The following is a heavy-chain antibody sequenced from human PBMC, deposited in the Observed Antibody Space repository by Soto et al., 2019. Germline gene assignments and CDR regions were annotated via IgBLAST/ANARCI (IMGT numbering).Heavy chain of an antibody. CDR2: ISAHNGNT. V-gene: IGHV1-18*01. CDR1: GYGFTTYG. J-gene: IGHJ4*02. D-gene: IGHD1-1*01. CDR3: ARGRYGDY. Sequence: QVHLVQSGAEVKKPGASVKVSCKGSGYGFTTYGITWVRQAPGQGLEWMAWISAHNGNTNYAQKLQGRVTXTRDTSTSTADMELRGLRSDDTAVYYCARGRYGDYWGQGALVTVSS.